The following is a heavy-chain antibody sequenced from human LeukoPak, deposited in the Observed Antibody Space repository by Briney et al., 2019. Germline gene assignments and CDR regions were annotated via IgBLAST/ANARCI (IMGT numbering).Heavy chain of an antibody. CDR2: ISGSDSST. V-gene: IGHV3-23*01. J-gene: IGHJ4*02. CDR1: GFTFSSYA. CDR3: AKMGQWLYLGVDY. Sequence: GGSLRLSCAASGFTFSSYAMSWVRQAPGKGLEWVSVISGSDSSTYYADSVKGRFTISRDNSKNTLYLQMKRLRAEDTAVYYCAKMGQWLYLGVDYWGQGTLVTVSS. D-gene: IGHD6-19*01.